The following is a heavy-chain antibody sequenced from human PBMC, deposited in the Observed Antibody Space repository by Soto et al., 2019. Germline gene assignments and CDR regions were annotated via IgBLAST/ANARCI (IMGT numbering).Heavy chain of an antibody. V-gene: IGHV4-30-2*01. D-gene: IGHD5-12*01. CDR2: IYHSGST. CDR1: GGSISSGGYS. CDR3: ASSRGRPVSLDY. J-gene: IGHJ4*02. Sequence: QLQLQESGSGLVKPSQTLSLTCAVSGGSISSGGYSWSWIRQPPGKGLEWIGYIYHSGSTYYNPSLKSRVTLSVDRSKNPFSRKLRSATAADTAVYYCASSRGRPVSLDYWGQGTLVTVSS.